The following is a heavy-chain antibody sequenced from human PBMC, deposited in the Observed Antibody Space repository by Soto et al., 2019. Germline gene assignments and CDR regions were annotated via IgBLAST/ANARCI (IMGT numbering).Heavy chain of an antibody. J-gene: IGHJ4*01. Sequence: EAHLLESGVDLIQPGGSLXLSCAASGFSFSDFGMTWVRQAPGKGLEWVSTIHREGTHTHNADSVKGRFTISRDTSKDTLYLEMNSLRAEYTASYCFAKDPSTGSADFWGHGTLVTVSS. D-gene: IGHD3-9*01. CDR2: IHREGTHT. CDR3: AKDPSTGSADF. CDR1: GFSFSDFG. V-gene: IGHV3-23*01.